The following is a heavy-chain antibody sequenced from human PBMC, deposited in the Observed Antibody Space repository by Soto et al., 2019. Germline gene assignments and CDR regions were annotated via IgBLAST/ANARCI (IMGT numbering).Heavy chain of an antibody. CDR1: GITYNTDA. J-gene: IGHJ4*02. CDR2: INAGNGDT. D-gene: IGHD5-12*01. CDR3: ARAISGYVT. V-gene: IGHV1-3*01. Sequence: QVQLVQSGPEMKKPGASVKLSCKASGITYNTDAIHWVRQAPGQGLEWMGWINAGNGDTRISQNFQGRVTLTRDTSASTVYMDLDSLKSEDTGVYYCARAISGYVTWGQGTLVTVSS.